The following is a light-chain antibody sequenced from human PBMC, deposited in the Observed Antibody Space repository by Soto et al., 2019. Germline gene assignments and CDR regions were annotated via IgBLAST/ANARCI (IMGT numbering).Light chain of an antibody. Sequence: QPASVSGSPGQSITISCTGTSSDVGSYNLVSWYQQHPGKAPKLMIYEGSTRPSGVSNRFSGSKSGNTASLTISGLQAEDEADYYCCSYAGSSTFLYVFGTGTKLTVL. CDR1: SSDVGSYNL. J-gene: IGLJ1*01. CDR2: EGS. V-gene: IGLV2-23*03. CDR3: CSYAGSSTFLYV.